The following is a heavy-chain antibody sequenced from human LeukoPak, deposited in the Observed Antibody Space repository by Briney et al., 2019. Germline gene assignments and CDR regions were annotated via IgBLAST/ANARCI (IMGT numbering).Heavy chain of an antibody. CDR2: FDPEDGET. CDR3: ATASSTWDDY. V-gene: IGHV1-24*01. CDR1: GYTFTNYY. J-gene: IGHJ4*02. Sequence: ASVKVSCKASGYTFTNYYMHWVRQAPGQGLEWMGGFDPEDGETIYAQKFQGRVTMTEDTSTDTAYMELSSLRSEDTAVYYCATASSTWDDYWGQGTLVTVS. D-gene: IGHD2-2*01.